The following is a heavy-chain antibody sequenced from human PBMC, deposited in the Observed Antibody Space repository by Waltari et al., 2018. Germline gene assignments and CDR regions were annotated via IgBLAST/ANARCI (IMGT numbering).Heavy chain of an antibody. Sequence: EVQLVESGGGLVQPGGSLRLSCAASGFTFSSYAMSWVRQVPGKGLGWVSAISGSGDTTYYADSVKGRFTISRDNSKNTLFLQMNSLRAEDTAVYYCAKERISITGTTDYWGQGTLVTVSS. CDR1: GFTFSSYA. J-gene: IGHJ4*02. CDR2: ISGSGDTT. V-gene: IGHV3-23*04. D-gene: IGHD1-7*01. CDR3: AKERISITGTTDY.